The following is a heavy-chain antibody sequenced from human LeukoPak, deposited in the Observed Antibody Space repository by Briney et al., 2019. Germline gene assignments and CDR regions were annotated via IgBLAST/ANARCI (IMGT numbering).Heavy chain of an antibody. CDR2: ISYDGSNK. J-gene: IGHJ6*02. D-gene: IGHD2-2*01. CDR1: GFTFSSYA. CDR3: ARYCSSTSCYLDYYYGMDV. Sequence: PGGSLRLSCAASGFTFSSYAMHWVRQAPGKGLEWVAVISYDGSNKYYADSVKGRFTISRDNSKNTLYLHMNSLRAEDTAVYYCARYCSSTSCYLDYYYGMDVWGQGTTVTVSS. V-gene: IGHV3-30-3*01.